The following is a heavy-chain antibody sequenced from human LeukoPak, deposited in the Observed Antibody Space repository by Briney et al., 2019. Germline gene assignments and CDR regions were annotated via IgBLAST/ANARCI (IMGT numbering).Heavy chain of an antibody. J-gene: IGHJ4*02. V-gene: IGHV3-30-3*01. CDR3: VRQYRVAAPADY. CDR2: ISYDGSNK. CDR1: GFIFSNYA. D-gene: IGHD6-13*01. Sequence: PGGSLRLSCAASGFIFSNYAMHWVRQAPGKGLEWVAVISYDGSNKYYADSVKGRFTISRDNAKNTLYVQMNSLRDEDTAVYYCVRQYRVAAPADYWGQGTLVTVSS.